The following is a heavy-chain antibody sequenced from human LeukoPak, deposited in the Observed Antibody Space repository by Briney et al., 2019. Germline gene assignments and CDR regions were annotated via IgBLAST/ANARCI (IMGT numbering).Heavy chain of an antibody. CDR1: GYTFTSYD. Sequence: ASVKVSCKASGYTFTSYDINWVRQATGQELEWMVWMNPNSGNTGYAQKFQGRVTMTRNTLISTAYMELSSLRSEDTAVYYCAREVVAATYYYYYMDVWGKGTTVTVSS. CDR2: MNPNSGNT. J-gene: IGHJ6*03. V-gene: IGHV1-8*01. D-gene: IGHD2-15*01. CDR3: AREVVAATYYYYYMDV.